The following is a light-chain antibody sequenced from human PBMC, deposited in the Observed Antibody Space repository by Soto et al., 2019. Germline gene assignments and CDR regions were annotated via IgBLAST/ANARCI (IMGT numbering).Light chain of an antibody. J-gene: IGKJ5*01. CDR2: DVS. CDR3: QQYNNWPFS. Sequence: EIVLTQSPGTLSLSPGDRATLSCRASQTLRSGYLAWYQHKPGQSPRLLIYDVSIRATGVPARFSGTGSETDFTLNISGLQSEDSAVYFCQQYNNWPFSFGQGTRLEIK. V-gene: IGKV3-15*01. CDR1: QTLRSGY.